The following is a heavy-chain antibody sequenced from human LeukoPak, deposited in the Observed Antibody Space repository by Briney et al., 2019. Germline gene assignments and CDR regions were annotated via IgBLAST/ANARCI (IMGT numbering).Heavy chain of an antibody. Sequence: SETLSLTCTVSGYSISSGYYWGWIRQPPGKGLEWIGSIYHSGSTYYNPSLKSRVTISVDTSKNQFSLKLSSVTAADTAVYYCARRKWSNYYYYYSMDVWGKGTTVTVSS. CDR3: ARRKWSNYYYYYSMDV. CDR1: GYSISSGYY. V-gene: IGHV4-38-2*02. D-gene: IGHD1-26*01. J-gene: IGHJ6*03. CDR2: IYHSGST.